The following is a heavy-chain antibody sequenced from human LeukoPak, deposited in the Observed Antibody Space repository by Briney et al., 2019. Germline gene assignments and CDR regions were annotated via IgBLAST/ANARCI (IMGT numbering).Heavy chain of an antibody. J-gene: IGHJ4*02. Sequence: SETLSLTCTVSGGSISSSSYYWGWIRQPPGKGLEWIGSIYYSGSTYYNPSLKSRVTISVDRSKNQFSLNLSAVTAADTAVYFCARVMGAYFDYWGQGTLVTVSS. CDR3: ARVMGAYFDY. V-gene: IGHV4-39*07. CDR1: GGSISSSSYY. D-gene: IGHD1-26*01. CDR2: IYYSGST.